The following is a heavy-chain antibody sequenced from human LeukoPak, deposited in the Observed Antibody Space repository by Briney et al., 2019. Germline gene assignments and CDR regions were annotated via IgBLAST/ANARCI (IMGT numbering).Heavy chain of an antibody. CDR2: ISWNSGSI. CDR1: GFTFDDYA. CDR3: AKDGSGGYESPYYLDY. Sequence: GGSLRLSCAASGFTFDDYAMHWVRQAPGKGLEWVSGISWNSGSIGYADSVKGRFTISRDNAKNSLYLQMNSLRAEDTALYYCAKDGSGGYESPYYLDYWGQGTLVTVSS. J-gene: IGHJ4*02. D-gene: IGHD1-26*01. V-gene: IGHV3-9*01.